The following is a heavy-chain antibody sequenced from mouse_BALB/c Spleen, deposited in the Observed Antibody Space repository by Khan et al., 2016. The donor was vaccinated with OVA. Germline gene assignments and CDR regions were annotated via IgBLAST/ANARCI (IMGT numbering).Heavy chain of an antibody. CDR1: GYSFTTYY. J-gene: IGHJ3*01. CDR2: IDPFSGST. V-gene: IGHV1S135*01. Sequence: VQLQQSGPELMKPGASVKISCKASGYSFTTYYIHWVMQSHGTSLEWIGYIDPFSGSTTYNQRFKGKATLTVDKSSRTAYIQLSIRTAEDSAVYYCTRHGFVAWFTYWGQGTLVTVSA. D-gene: IGHD2-2*01. CDR3: TRHGFVAWFTY.